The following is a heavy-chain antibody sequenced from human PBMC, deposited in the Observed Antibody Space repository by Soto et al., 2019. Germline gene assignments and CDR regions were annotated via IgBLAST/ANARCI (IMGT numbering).Heavy chain of an antibody. Sequence: RASVKVSCKASGYTFTAYYLHWVRQAPGQGLEWVGIINPSGGSTSYPQKFQGRVTMTRDTSTTTVYMELNSLISEDTAVYYCARSRDIWQLTDYWGQGTLVTVSS. V-gene: IGHV1-46*01. CDR3: ARSRDIWQLTDY. J-gene: IGHJ4*02. CDR1: GYTFTAYY. D-gene: IGHD6-6*01. CDR2: INPSGGST.